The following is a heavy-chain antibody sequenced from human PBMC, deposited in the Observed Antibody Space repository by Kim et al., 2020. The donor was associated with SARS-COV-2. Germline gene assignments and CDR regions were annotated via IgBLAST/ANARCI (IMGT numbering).Heavy chain of an antibody. J-gene: IGHJ3*02. V-gene: IGHV3-23*01. CDR2: T. Sequence: TYYADSVKGRFTISRDNSKNTLYLQMNSLRAEDTAVYYCAKEKPKNAFDIWGQGTMVTVSS. CDR3: AKEKPKNAFDI.